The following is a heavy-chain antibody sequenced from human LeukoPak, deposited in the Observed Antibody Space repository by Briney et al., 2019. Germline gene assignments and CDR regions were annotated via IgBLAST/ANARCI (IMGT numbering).Heavy chain of an antibody. CDR1: GGSISSSSYY. J-gene: IGHJ5*02. D-gene: IGHD2-2*02. Sequence: SETLSLTCTVSGGSISSSSYYWSWIRQPPGKGLEWIGEINHSGSTNYNPSLKSRVTISVDTSKNQFSLKLSSVTAADTALYYCARRRCSSTSCYKRTPHNWFDPWGQGTLVTVSS. CDR2: INHSGST. CDR3: ARRRCSSTSCYKRTPHNWFDP. V-gene: IGHV4-39*07.